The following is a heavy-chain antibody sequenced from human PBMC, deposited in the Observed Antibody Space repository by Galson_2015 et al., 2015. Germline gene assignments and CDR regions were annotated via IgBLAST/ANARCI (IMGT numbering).Heavy chain of an antibody. J-gene: IGHJ4*02. V-gene: IGHV3-21*01. Sequence: SLRLSCAASGFTFSSYSMNWVRQAPGKGLEWVSSISSSSSNIYYADSVKGRFTISRDNAKNSLYLQMNSLRAEDTAVYYCARESWQPKKKREGGYWGQGTLVTVSS. CDR2: ISSSSSNI. CDR1: GFTFSSYS. CDR3: ARESWQPKKKREGGY. D-gene: IGHD1-1*01.